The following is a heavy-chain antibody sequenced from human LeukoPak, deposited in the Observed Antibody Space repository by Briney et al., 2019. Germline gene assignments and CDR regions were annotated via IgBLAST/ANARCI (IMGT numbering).Heavy chain of an antibody. CDR2: ISYDGSNK. J-gene: IGHJ4*02. Sequence: GGSLRLSCAASGFTFSSYAMRWVRQAPGKGLEWVAVISYDGSNKYYADSVKGRFTISRDNSKNTLYLQRNSLRAEDTAVYYCARGPHLELYYFDYWGQGTLVTVSS. CDR3: ARGPHLELYYFDY. D-gene: IGHD1-7*01. CDR1: GFTFSSYA. V-gene: IGHV3-30*04.